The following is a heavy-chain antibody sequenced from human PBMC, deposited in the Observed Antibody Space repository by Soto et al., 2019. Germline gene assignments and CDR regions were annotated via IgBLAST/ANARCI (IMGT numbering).Heavy chain of an antibody. J-gene: IGHJ4*02. V-gene: IGHV3-23*01. Sequence: GGSLRLSCAASGFTFSSYPMSWVRQAPGKGLEWVSAISSRGDSTYYADSVKGRFTITRDNSKDTLYLQMNTMRAEDTAVYYCAKDSLLGYCISTSCSPLDCWGQGTLVTVYS. D-gene: IGHD2-2*01. CDR2: ISSRGDST. CDR1: GFTFSSYP. CDR3: AKDSLLGYCISTSCSPLDC.